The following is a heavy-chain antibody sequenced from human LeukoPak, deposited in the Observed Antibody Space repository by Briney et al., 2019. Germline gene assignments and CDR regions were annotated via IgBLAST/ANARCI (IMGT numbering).Heavy chain of an antibody. V-gene: IGHV3-9*01. Sequence: GRSLRLSCADSGFTFKDYDMQWVRHAPGKGLEWVSGISWNSGSIGYADSVNGRFTISRDNAKNSLYLQMNSLRAEDTALYYCAKDGAYNVDIVATMGWYFDLWGRGTLVTVSS. CDR1: GFTFKDYD. CDR2: ISWNSGSI. CDR3: AKDGAYNVDIVATMGWYFDL. D-gene: IGHD5-12*01. J-gene: IGHJ2*01.